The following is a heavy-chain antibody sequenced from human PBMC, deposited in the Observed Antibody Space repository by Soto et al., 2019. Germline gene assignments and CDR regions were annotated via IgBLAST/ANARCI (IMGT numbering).Heavy chain of an antibody. J-gene: IGHJ4*02. CDR1: GGSISSGGYY. D-gene: IGHD3-22*01. CDR2: IYYSGST. V-gene: IGHV4-31*03. CDR3: ARALNAKYYFFISGFDY. Sequence: PSETLSLTCTVSGGSISSGGYYWSWIRQHPGKGLEWIGYIYYSGSTYYNQSLKSRVTISVDTSKNQFSLKLSSVTAADTAVYYCARALNAKYYFFISGFDYWGQGTLVPVSS.